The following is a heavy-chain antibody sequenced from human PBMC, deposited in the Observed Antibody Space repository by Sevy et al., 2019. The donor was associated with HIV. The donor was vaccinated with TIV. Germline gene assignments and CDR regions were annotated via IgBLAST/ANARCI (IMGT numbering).Heavy chain of an antibody. J-gene: IGHJ4*02. V-gene: IGHV1-18*01. D-gene: IGHD3-10*01. Sequence: ASVKVSCKASGYTFTSYGISWVRQAPGQGLEWMGWISAYNGNTNYAQTLQGRVTMTTDTSTSTAYMELRSLRSDDTAVYYCAREPGGGTMVRGVIAAPDYWGQGTLVTVSS. CDR1: GYTFTSYG. CDR2: ISAYNGNT. CDR3: AREPGGGTMVRGVIAAPDY.